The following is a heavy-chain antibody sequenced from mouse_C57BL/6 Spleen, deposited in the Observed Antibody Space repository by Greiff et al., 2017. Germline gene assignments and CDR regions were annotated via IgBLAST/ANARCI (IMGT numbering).Heavy chain of an antibody. CDR3: AGAGITTVVAGTDY. D-gene: IGHD1-1*01. Sequence: QVQLQQSGAELVKPGASVKMSCKASGYTFTSYWMHWVKQRPGQGLEWIGMIHPNSGSTNYNEKFKSKATLTVDKSSSTAYMQLSSLTSEDSAVYYCAGAGITTVVAGTDYWGQGTTLTVSS. CDR1: GYTFTSYW. V-gene: IGHV1-64*01. J-gene: IGHJ2*01. CDR2: IHPNSGST.